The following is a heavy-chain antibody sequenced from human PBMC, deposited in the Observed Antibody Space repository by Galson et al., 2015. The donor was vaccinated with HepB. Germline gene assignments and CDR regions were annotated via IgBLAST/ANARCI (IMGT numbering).Heavy chain of an antibody. J-gene: IGHJ6*02. CDR1: GFSLRTSGVG. CDR2: IYWNEDR. CDR3: GRREYSFDYSGVEV. V-gene: IGHV2-5*01. Sequence: PALVKPTQTLTLTCTFSGFSLRTSGVGVVWIRQPPGKALEWLAVIYWNEDRRYNPSLRSRLSITKDTSRNQVVLTMTNMDPVDTGTYYCGRREYSFDYSGVEVWGQGTTVTVSS. D-gene: IGHD2/OR15-2a*01.